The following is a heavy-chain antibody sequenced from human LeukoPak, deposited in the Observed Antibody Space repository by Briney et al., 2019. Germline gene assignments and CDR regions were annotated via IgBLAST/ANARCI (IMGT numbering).Heavy chain of an antibody. V-gene: IGHV3-74*01. J-gene: IGHJ4*02. Sequence: AGGSLRLSCAASGFTFSSYWMHWVRHAPGKGLVWVSRINSDGSSTSYADSVKGRFTISRDNAKNTLYLQMNSLRAEDTAVYYCADGDYGGFGGYWGQGTLVTVSS. CDR2: INSDGSST. CDR3: ADGDYGGFGGY. D-gene: IGHD4-17*01. CDR1: GFTFSSYW.